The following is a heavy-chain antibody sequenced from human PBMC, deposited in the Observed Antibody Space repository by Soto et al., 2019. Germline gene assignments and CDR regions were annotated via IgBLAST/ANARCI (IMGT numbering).Heavy chain of an antibody. J-gene: IGHJ4*02. CDR1: GFSFTTAGVA. CDR3: ARIDGGYEIIYFDF. Sequence: SGPTLVNPTQTLTLTCTFSGFSFTTAGVAVGWIRQTPGGALEWLTLIYYNDDRRFSPSLKTRLTITGDTSKNQVVLSLTNVDPGDTATYFCARIDGGYEIIYFDFWGQGIPVTVSS. V-gene: IGHV2-5*01. CDR2: IYYNDDR. D-gene: IGHD5-12*01.